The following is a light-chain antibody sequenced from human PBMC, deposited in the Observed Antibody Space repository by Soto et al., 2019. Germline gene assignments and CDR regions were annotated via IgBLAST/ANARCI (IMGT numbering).Light chain of an antibody. CDR1: QSISSW. J-gene: IGKJ1*01. CDR3: QQYYTHLWT. Sequence: DIQMTQSPSSLSVSVGDRVTITCRASQSISSWLAWYQQKPGKAPRLLIYKASSVESGVPSRFSGSGSGTEFTLTISSLQPDDFATYYCQQYYTHLWTFGQGTKVEVK. V-gene: IGKV1-5*03. CDR2: KAS.